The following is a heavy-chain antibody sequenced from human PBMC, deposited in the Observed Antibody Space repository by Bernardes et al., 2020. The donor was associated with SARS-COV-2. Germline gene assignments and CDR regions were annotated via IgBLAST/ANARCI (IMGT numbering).Heavy chain of an antibody. J-gene: IGHJ4*02. CDR1: GGSLISYY. CDR2: INHSGVT. V-gene: IGHV4-34*01. CDR3: AKVAGRSIAVAGPIFFSFDN. Sequence: SETLSLTCAVHGGSLISYYWSWVRQPPGTGLEWIGQINHSGVTNYNPTLKSRVSISVDTSKNQFSLRLTYVTAADTAMYYCAKVAGRSIAVAGPIFFSFDNWGQGTLVTVSS. D-gene: IGHD6-19*01.